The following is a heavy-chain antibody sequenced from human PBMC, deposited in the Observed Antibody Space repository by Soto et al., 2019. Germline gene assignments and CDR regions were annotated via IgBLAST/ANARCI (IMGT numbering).Heavy chain of an antibody. J-gene: IGHJ3*02. CDR2: IITVFGAP. CDR3: ATDRATEAGIHAFDI. CDR1: GGPFNAYA. D-gene: IGHD1-20*01. Sequence: QVQLVQSGAEVKKPGSSVKVSCKTSGGPFNAYAVSWVRQAPGQGLEWMGGIITVFGAPTYAQDFQGRVNMTADKSTSIAYMELSNLSSDDTAVYYCATDRATEAGIHAFDIWGQGTMVAVSS. V-gene: IGHV1-69*06.